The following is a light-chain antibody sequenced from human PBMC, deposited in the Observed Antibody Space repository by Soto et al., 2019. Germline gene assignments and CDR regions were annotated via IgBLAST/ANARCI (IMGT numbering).Light chain of an antibody. J-gene: IGKJ1*01. CDR2: KAS. V-gene: IGKV1-5*03. CDR1: QTISSW. Sequence: DIEMTQSPSTLSGYVGDRFTIXXRASQTISSWLAWYQQKPGKAPKXLIYKASTLKSGVPSRFSGSGSGTEFTLTISSLQPDDFATYYCQHYNSYSAAFGQGTKVDIK. CDR3: QHYNSYSAA.